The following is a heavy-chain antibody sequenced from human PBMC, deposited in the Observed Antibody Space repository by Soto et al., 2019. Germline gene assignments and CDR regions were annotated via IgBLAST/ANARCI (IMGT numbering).Heavy chain of an antibody. Sequence: QVQLQESGPGLVKPSQTLSLTCTVSGDSISSGGYYWSWIRQHPGKGLEWIGYIYSSGSTYYNPSLRSRVTISVDTSKNQFSLNLSSVTAADTAVYYCERSYYDSSGFYCHFDYWGQGTLVTVSS. CDR1: GDSISSGGYY. D-gene: IGHD3-22*01. J-gene: IGHJ4*02. V-gene: IGHV4-31*03. CDR3: ERSYYDSSGFYCHFDY. CDR2: IYSSGST.